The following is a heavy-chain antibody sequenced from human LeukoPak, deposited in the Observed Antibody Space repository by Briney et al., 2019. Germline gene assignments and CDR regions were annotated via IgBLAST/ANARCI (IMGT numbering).Heavy chain of an antibody. CDR1: GGSFSGYY. CDR2: INHSGST. J-gene: IGHJ5*02. D-gene: IGHD4-17*01. CDR3: ARESGSTVTTRAFDP. V-gene: IGHV4-34*01. Sequence: SETLSLTCAVYGGSFSGYYWSWIRQPPGKGLEWIGEINHSGSTNYNPSLKSRVTISVDTSKNQFSLKLSSVTAADTAVYYCARESGSTVTTRAFDPWGQGTLVTVSS.